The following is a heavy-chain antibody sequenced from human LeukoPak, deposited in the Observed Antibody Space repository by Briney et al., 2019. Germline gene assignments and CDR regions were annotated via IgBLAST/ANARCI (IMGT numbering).Heavy chain of an antibody. J-gene: IGHJ4*02. CDR3: ARDGPAQMVDFDY. CDR1: GYTFSGTGWY. V-gene: IGHV1-2*02. D-gene: IGHD3-10*01. Sequence: ASVKVSCKASGYTFSGTGWYLYWLRQAPGQGLECMGWIYPNNGATAYAQKFQGRVAMARDTSITTAYMELSRLRPDDTAVYYCARDGPAQMVDFDYWGQGTLVTVSS. CDR2: IYPNNGAT.